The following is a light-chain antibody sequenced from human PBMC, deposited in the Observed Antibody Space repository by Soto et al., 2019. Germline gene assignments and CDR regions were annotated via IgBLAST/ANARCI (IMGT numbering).Light chain of an antibody. CDR2: GAS. CDR1: QSVSSN. J-gene: IGKJ1*01. Sequence: EIVMTQSPASLSVSPGERATLSCRASQSVSSNLAWYQQKPGQAPRLLIYGASTGATGVPARFSGSGSRTDFTLTISSLQSEDFAVYYCQQYNNWPRTFGQGTKVDIK. V-gene: IGKV3-15*01. CDR3: QQYNNWPRT.